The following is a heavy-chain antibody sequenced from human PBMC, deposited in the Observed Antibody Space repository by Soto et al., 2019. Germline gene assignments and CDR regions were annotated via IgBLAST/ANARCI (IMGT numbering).Heavy chain of an antibody. CDR1: GGSITNTDW. J-gene: IGHJ4*02. CDR3: ASRGSSGYLDY. D-gene: IGHD3-22*01. Sequence: SETLSLTCAVSGGSITNTDWWTWVRQPPGMGLEWVGDISLSGNTNYNPSLEGRAAISLDKSRNQFSLILNSVTAADTAVYYCASRGSSGYLDYWGQGTLVTVSS. CDR2: ISLSGNT. V-gene: IGHV4-4*02.